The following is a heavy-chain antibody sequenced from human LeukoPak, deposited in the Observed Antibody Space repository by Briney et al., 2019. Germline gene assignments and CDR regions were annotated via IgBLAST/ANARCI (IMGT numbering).Heavy chain of an antibody. V-gene: IGHV3-7*01. CDR3: ARGPKRSGYYPDWFDP. CDR2: IKQDGSEK. D-gene: IGHD3-3*01. CDR1: GFTFSNAW. Sequence: PGGSLRLSCAASGFTFSNAWMSWVRQAPGKGLEWVANIKQDGSEKYYVDSVKGRFTISRDNAKNSLYLQMNSLRAEDTAVYYCARGPKRSGYYPDWFDPWGQGTLVTVSS. J-gene: IGHJ5*02.